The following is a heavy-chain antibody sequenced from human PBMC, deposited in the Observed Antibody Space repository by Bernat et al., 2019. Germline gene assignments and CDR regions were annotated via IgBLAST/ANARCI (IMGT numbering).Heavy chain of an antibody. Sequence: EEQLVESGGGLVQPGGSLRLSCAASGFSLRNYWMTWVRQAPGKGLEWVANIKEDASEISYFDSVKGRFTVSRDNANNSLYLQMNSLRVEDTALYYCARVYGLWCYYMDVWGKGATVTVSS. V-gene: IGHV3-7*01. CDR1: GFSLRNYW. D-gene: IGHD2-21*01. CDR3: ARVYGLWCYYMDV. CDR2: IKEDASEI. J-gene: IGHJ6*03.